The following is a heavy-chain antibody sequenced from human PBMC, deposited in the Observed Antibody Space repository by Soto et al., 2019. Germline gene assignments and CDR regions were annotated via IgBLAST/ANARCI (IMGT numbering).Heavy chain of an antibody. CDR1: GGTLSSYT. V-gene: IGHV1-69*08. Sequence: QVQLVQSGAEVKKPGSSVKVSCKASGGTLSSYTFSWVRQAPGQGLEWMGRIIPNLGITNYAQKFQGRITIIVDKSTSTAYVELSSLRSEDTAVYYCARDKGYCSGASCPDFDYWGQGTLVTVSS. D-gene: IGHD2-15*01. CDR3: ARDKGYCSGASCPDFDY. CDR2: IIPNLGIT. J-gene: IGHJ4*02.